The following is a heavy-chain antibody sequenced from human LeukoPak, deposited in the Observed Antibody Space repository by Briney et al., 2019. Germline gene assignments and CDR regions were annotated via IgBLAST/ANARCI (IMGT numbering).Heavy chain of an antibody. CDR2: IKQDGSEK. J-gene: IGHJ3*01. V-gene: IGHV3-7*01. CDR1: GFTFSSYW. Sequence: GGSLRLSCAASGFTFSSYWMSWVRQAPGKGLEWVAKIKQDGSEKYYVDSVKGRFTISRDNAKNSLSLQMNSLRAEDTAVYYCARDQGNCTSASCRGDAFDVWGQGSMVSVSS. CDR3: ARDQGNCTSASCRGDAFDV. D-gene: IGHD2-2*01.